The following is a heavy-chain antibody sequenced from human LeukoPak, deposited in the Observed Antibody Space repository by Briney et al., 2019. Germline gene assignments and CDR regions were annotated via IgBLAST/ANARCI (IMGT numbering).Heavy chain of an antibody. CDR1: GGSMSSYY. CDR3: ARERCSSSSCWSAYYHYYMDV. Sequence: SETLSLTCTVPGGSMSSYYWSWIRQPAGKGLEWIGRIYASGSTNYNPSLKSRVTMSVDTSKNQFSLKLSSVTAADRAVYYCARERCSSSSCWSAYYHYYMDVWGKGTTVTVSS. D-gene: IGHD2-2*01. J-gene: IGHJ6*03. CDR2: IYASGST. V-gene: IGHV4-4*07.